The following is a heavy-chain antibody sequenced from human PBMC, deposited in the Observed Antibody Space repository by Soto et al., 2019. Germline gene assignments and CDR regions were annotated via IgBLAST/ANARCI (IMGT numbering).Heavy chain of an antibody. CDR1: GFTFSTYD. CDR2: MNPNTGNT. CDR3: ARRKERSGPHYFDY. Sequence: GASVKFSCKTSGFTFSTYDISWVRQASGQGLEWMGWMNPNTGNTGYAQNFQGRVTMTRNTSISTAYMELSSLRSEDTAVYFCARRKERSGPHYFDYWGQGTLVTVSS. V-gene: IGHV1-8*01. D-gene: IGHD6-25*01. J-gene: IGHJ4*02.